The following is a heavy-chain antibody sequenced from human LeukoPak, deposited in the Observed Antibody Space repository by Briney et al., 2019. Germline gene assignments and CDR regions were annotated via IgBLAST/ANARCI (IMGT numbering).Heavy chain of an antibody. Sequence: PGGSLRLSCAASGFTFDDYAMHWVRQAPGKGLEWVSGISWSSGSIGYADSVKGRFTISRDNAKNSLYLQMNSLRAEDTALYYCAKGSGYSYGSHFDYWGQGTLVTVSS. CDR2: ISWSSGSI. D-gene: IGHD5-18*01. CDR1: GFTFDDYA. J-gene: IGHJ4*02. V-gene: IGHV3-9*01. CDR3: AKGSGYSYGSHFDY.